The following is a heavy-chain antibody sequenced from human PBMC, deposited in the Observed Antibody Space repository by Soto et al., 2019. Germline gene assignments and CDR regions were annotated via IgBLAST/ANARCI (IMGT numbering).Heavy chain of an antibody. CDR2: IKSKTNGGTT. J-gene: IGHJ6*02. Sequence: PGGSLRLSCAASGFTLSNAWINWVRQAPGKGLEWVGRIKSKTNGGTTDYAAPVKGRFTISRDDSKNMVYLQMNSLKTEDTAVYYCTRILDTAMVDYYYYGMDVWGQGTTVTVSS. D-gene: IGHD5-18*01. CDR3: TRILDTAMVDYYYYGMDV. V-gene: IGHV3-15*07. CDR1: GFTLSNAW.